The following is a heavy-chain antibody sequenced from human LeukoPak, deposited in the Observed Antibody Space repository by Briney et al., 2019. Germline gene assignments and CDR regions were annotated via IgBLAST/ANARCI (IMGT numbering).Heavy chain of an antibody. Sequence: SETLFLTCAVSGGSISSGHYSWNWIRQPPGKGLEWIGYIYHSGRTYYKPTLKSRVTISVDRSKNQFSLKLNSVTAADTALYYCARSSHAFDIWGQGTMVTVSS. J-gene: IGHJ3*02. D-gene: IGHD6-6*01. CDR2: IYHSGRT. CDR3: ARSSHAFDI. CDR1: GGSISSGHYS. V-gene: IGHV4-30-2*01.